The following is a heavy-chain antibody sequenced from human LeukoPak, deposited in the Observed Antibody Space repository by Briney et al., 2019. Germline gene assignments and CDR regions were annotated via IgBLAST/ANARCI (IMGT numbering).Heavy chain of an antibody. V-gene: IGHV4-34*01. CDR1: GGSFSGYY. CDR2: INHSGST. J-gene: IGHJ5*02. Sequence: SETLSLTCAVYGGSFSGYYWSWIRQPPGKGLEWIGEINHSGSTNYNPSLKSRVTTSVDTSKKQFSLKLSSVTAADAAVYYCAKNGQSGFSFDPWGQGTLVTVSS. CDR3: AKNGQSGFSFDP. D-gene: IGHD3-3*01.